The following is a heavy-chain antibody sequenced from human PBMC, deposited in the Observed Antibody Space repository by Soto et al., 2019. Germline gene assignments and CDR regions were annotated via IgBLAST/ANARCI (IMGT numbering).Heavy chain of an antibody. CDR2: IIPIFGTA. D-gene: IGHD3-22*01. Sequence: SVKVSCKASGGTFSSYAISWVRQAPGQGLEWMGGIIPIFGTANYAQKFQGRVTITADESTSTAYMELSSLRSEDTAVYYCAREVNYYDSSGSPRAFDYWSQGTLVTVSS. V-gene: IGHV1-69*13. CDR3: AREVNYYDSSGSPRAFDY. J-gene: IGHJ4*02. CDR1: GGTFSSYA.